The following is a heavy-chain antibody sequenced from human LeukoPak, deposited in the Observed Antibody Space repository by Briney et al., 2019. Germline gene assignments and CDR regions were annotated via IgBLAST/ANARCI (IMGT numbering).Heavy chain of an antibody. D-gene: IGHD6-19*01. Sequence: GGSLRLSCAASGFTFSSYWMSWVRQAPGKGLEWVANIKQDGSEKYYVDSVKGRFTISRDNAKNSLYLQMNSLRAEDTAVYYCATSSGWYLEDFDYWGQGTLVTVSS. CDR3: ATSSGWYLEDFDY. CDR2: IKQDGSEK. J-gene: IGHJ4*02. V-gene: IGHV3-7*01. CDR1: GFTFSSYW.